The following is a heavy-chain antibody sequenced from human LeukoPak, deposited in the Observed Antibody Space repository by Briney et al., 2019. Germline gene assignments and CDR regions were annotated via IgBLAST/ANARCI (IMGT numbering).Heavy chain of an antibody. V-gene: IGHV3-48*04. CDR3: AKDIVGGGDDY. D-gene: IGHD2-21*02. J-gene: IGHJ4*02. Sequence: SGGSLRLSCAASGFTFSSYSMNWVRQAPGKGLGWVSYISSSSSTTYYADSVRGRFTISRDNAKNSIYLQMNSLRVEDTAVYYCAKDIVGGGDDYWGQGTLVIVSS. CDR1: GFTFSSYS. CDR2: ISSSSSTT.